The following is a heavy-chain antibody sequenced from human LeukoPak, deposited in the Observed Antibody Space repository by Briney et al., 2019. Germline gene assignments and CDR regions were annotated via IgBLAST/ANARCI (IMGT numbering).Heavy chain of an antibody. CDR2: IYHSGST. V-gene: IGHV4-31*03. CDR3: ARLYRNWGVRHFDY. Sequence: SQTLSLTCTVSGDSFSSGGYHWSWIRQHPGGGLEWIVHIYHSGSTYYNSSLKSRINISVITSKNQFSLRLRSVSAADTAVYYCARLYRNWGVRHFDYWGQGTLVTVSS. J-gene: IGHJ4*02. D-gene: IGHD7-27*01. CDR1: GDSFSSGGYH.